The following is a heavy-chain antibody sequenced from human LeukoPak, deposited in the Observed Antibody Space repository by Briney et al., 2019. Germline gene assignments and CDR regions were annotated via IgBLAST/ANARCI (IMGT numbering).Heavy chain of an antibody. V-gene: IGHV4-39*07. Sequence: TSETLSLTCTVSGGSISSSSYYWGWIRQPPGKGLEWIGSIYYSGSTYYNPSLKSRVTISVDTSKNQFSLKLSSVTAADTAVYYCARGPWGGSYYYYYYYMDVWGKGTTVTVSS. CDR1: GGSISSSSYY. D-gene: IGHD1-26*01. CDR2: IYYSGST. CDR3: ARGPWGGSYYYYYYYMDV. J-gene: IGHJ6*03.